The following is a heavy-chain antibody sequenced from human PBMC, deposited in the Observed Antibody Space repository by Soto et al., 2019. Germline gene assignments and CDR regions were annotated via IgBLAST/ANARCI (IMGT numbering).Heavy chain of an antibody. Sequence: QVQLVQSGAEVKKPGASVKVSCKASGYTFTSYGISWVRQAPGQGLEWMGWISAYNGNTNYAQKLQGRVTMTTDTSTSTAYMQLRSLRSDDTAVYYWARDRDPDHGGISAWYFDLWGRGTLVTVSS. V-gene: IGHV1-18*01. CDR1: GYTFTSYG. D-gene: IGHD4-17*01. CDR3: ARDRDPDHGGISAWYFDL. J-gene: IGHJ2*01. CDR2: ISAYNGNT.